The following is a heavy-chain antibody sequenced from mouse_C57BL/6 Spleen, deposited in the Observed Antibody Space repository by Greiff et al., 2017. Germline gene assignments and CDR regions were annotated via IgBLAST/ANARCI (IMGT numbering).Heavy chain of an antibody. CDR2: ISDGGSYT. CDR3: AREGAGSYGYWYFDV. CDR1: GFTFSSYA. V-gene: IGHV5-4*01. Sequence: EVMLVESGGGLVKPGGSLKLSCAASGFTFSSYAMSWVRQTPEKRLEWVATISDGGSYTYYPDNVKGRFTISRDNAKNNLYLQMSHLKSEDTAMYYCAREGAGSYGYWYFDVWGTGTTVTVSS. J-gene: IGHJ1*03. D-gene: IGHD1-1*02.